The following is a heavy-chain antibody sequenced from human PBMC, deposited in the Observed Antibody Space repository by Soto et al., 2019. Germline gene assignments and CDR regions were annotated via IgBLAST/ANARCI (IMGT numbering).Heavy chain of an antibody. CDR1: GFTFSSHA. V-gene: IGHV3-23*01. CDR2: ISNSGVDT. CDR3: AKGRFNFDY. Sequence: EVQLLESGGGLVQSGGSLRLSCAASGFTFSSHAMSWVRQAPGKGLEWVSGISNSGVDTFYADSVKGRFTVSRDNSKNTLYLQMNSLRVEDTAVYYCAKGRFNFDYWGQGTLVTVSS. J-gene: IGHJ4*02.